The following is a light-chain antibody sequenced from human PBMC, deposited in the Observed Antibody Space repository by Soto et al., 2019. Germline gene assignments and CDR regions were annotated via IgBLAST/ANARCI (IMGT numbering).Light chain of an antibody. CDR1: SSDVGGYNY. Sequence: QSVLTQPAPVSGSPGQSITISCTGTSSDVGGYNYVSWYQQHPGKAPKLMIYDVSNLPSGVSNRFSGSKSGNTASLTISGLQAEDEADYYCSSYTSSSSYVFGTGTKVTVL. CDR2: DVS. CDR3: SSYTSSSSYV. V-gene: IGLV2-14*01. J-gene: IGLJ1*01.